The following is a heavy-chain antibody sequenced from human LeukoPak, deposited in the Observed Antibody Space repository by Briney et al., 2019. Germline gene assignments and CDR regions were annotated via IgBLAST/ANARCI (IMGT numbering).Heavy chain of an antibody. V-gene: IGHV3-21*01. CDR1: GFNFRDYS. Sequence: GGSLRLSCVAYGFNFRDYSMNWVRQAPGKGLDWVSGISGTSSYMYYGDSVKGRFSVSRDNAKNSLYLQMESLRVEDTAVYYCARDLHYYGSGPWGQGTLVTVSS. D-gene: IGHD3-10*01. CDR2: ISGTSSYM. CDR3: ARDLHYYGSGP. J-gene: IGHJ5*02.